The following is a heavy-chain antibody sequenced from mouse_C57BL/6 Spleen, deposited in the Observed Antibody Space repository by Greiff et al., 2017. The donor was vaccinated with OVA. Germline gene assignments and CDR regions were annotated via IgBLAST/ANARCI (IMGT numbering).Heavy chain of an antibody. D-gene: IGHD2-13*01. CDR1: GYSFTDYN. Sequence: EVQLQQPGPELVKPGASVKISCKASGYSFTDYNMNWVKQSHGQSLEWIGVINPNYGTPSYNQKFKGKATLTVDKSSSTAYMQLNSLTSEYSAFYYCASYSDYAFAYWGQGTLVTVSA. CDR3: ASYSDYAFAY. J-gene: IGHJ3*01. V-gene: IGHV1-39*01. CDR2: INPNYGTP.